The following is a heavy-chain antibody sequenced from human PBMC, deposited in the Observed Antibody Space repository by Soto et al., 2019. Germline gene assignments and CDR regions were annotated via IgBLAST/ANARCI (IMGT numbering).Heavy chain of an antibody. V-gene: IGHV3-13*01. CDR1: GFNFETHD. CDR2: IGTLFDR. Sequence: EVQLVESGGGMVQTGGSLRLSCVASGFNFETHDMHWVRQVTGKGLEWVAGIGTLFDRFYPDSVKGRFTISRANAKTSVYLQMTKLRTGDTGVYYCARGRSKDFVSSPPPMFDPRGQGTLVTVSS. J-gene: IGHJ5*02. CDR3: ARGRSKDFVSSPPPMFDP.